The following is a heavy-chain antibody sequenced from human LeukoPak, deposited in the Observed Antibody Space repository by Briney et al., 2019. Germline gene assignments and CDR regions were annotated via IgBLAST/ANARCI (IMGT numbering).Heavy chain of an antibody. V-gene: IGHV4-39*07. CDR3: ARVVDWSYHYFDY. CDR2: INYSGIN. Sequence: SETLSLTCTVSGDSISSSSYYWGWIRQPPGKGLEWIGSINYSGINYYNPSLKSRVTISVDTSKNQFSLKLSSVTAADTAMYYCARVVDWSYHYFDYWGQGTLVTVSS. J-gene: IGHJ4*02. D-gene: IGHD3/OR15-3a*01. CDR1: GDSISSSSYY.